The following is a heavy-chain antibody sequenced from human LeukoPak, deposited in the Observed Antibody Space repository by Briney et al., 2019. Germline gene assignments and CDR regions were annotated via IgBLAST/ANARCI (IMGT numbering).Heavy chain of an antibody. D-gene: IGHD4-23*01. V-gene: IGHV4-38-2*02. CDR1: GNSINRGYY. Sequence: PSETLSLTCTVSGNSINRGYYWGWIRQPPGKGLEWIGSFYHSVSTYYNPSPKSRVTISVDPSKNQFSLKLSSVTAADTAVYYCARDMRGGNSYYFDSWGQGTLVTVSS. CDR2: FYHSVST. CDR3: ARDMRGGNSYYFDS. J-gene: IGHJ4*02.